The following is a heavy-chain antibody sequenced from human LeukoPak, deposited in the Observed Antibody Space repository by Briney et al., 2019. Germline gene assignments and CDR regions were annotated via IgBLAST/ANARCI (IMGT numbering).Heavy chain of an antibody. D-gene: IGHD3-22*01. CDR2: ISAYNGNT. V-gene: IGHV1-18*01. CDR3: ARDVLVITTRPYYYGMDV. J-gene: IGHJ6*02. Sequence: ASVKVSCKASGYTFTSYGISWVRQAPGQGLEWMGWISAYNGNTNYAQKLQSRVTMTTDTSTSTAYMELRRLRSDDTAVYYCARDVLVITTRPYYYGMDVWGQGTTVTVSS. CDR1: GYTFTSYG.